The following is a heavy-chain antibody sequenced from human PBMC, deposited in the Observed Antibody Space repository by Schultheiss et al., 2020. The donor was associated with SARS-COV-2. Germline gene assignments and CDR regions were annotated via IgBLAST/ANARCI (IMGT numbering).Heavy chain of an antibody. J-gene: IGHJ6*03. D-gene: IGHD3-3*01. V-gene: IGHV4-39*07. CDR2: IYYSGST. CDR1: GGSISSSSYY. CDR3: ARVGLEWLFYYYYYYMDV. Sequence: SETLSLTCTVSGGSISSSSYYWGWIRQPPGKGLEWIGSIYYSGSTYYNPSLKSRVTISVDTSKNQFSLKLSSVTAADTAVYYCARVGLEWLFYYYYYYMDVWGKGTTVTVSS.